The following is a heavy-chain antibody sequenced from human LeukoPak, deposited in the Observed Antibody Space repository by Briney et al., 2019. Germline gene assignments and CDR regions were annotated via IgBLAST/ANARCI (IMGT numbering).Heavy chain of an antibody. V-gene: IGHV1-2*02. CDR1: GGTFSNYA. Sequence: ASVKVSCKASGGTFSNYAINWVRQAPGQGLEWMGWINPNNGATTYAQKFQGRVTMTRDTSISTAYMELSRLRSDDTAVYYCALPPGSGGRPWGQGTLVTVSS. CDR2: INPNNGAT. D-gene: IGHD2-15*01. CDR3: ALPPGSGGRP. J-gene: IGHJ5*02.